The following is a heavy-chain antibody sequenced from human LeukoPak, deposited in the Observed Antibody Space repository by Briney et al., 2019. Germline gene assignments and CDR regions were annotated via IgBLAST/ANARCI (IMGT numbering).Heavy chain of an antibody. CDR2: MNPNSGNT. CDR1: GYTFTSYD. Sequence: ASVKVSCKASGYTFTSYDINWVRQATGQGLEWMGWMNPNSGNTGDAQKFQGRVTMTRDTSINTAYMALSSLRSEDTAVYYCARVLRGGDRFDPWGQGTLVTFSS. CDR3: ARVLRGGDRFDP. V-gene: IGHV1-8*01. J-gene: IGHJ5*02. D-gene: IGHD3-16*01.